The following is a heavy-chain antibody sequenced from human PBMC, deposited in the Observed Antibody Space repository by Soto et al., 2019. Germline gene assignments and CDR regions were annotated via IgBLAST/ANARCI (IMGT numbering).Heavy chain of an antibody. Sequence: SLRLSCAASGFTFSSYAMHWVRQAPGKGLEWVAVISYDGSNKYYADSVKGRFTISRDNSKNTLYLQMNSLRAEDTAVYYCARDSSSGWYSDYWGQGTLVTVSS. CDR2: ISYDGSNK. CDR1: GFTFSSYA. V-gene: IGHV3-30-3*01. CDR3: ARDSSSGWYSDY. D-gene: IGHD6-19*01. J-gene: IGHJ4*02.